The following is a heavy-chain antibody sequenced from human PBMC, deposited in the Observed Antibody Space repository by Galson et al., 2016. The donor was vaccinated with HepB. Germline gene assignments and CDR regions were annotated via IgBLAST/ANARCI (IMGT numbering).Heavy chain of an antibody. CDR3: ARGKFASGFDH. D-gene: IGHD1-1*01. J-gene: IGHJ4*02. CDR1: GDSVSSDTTA. Sequence: CAISGDSVSSDTTAWNWIRQSPSRGLEWLGRTYYGSQWHYDYAVSLRSRITVNPDTSTNHFSLQPNSVTPEDTAVYYCARGKFASGFDHWGRGTLVTVSS. V-gene: IGHV6-1*01. CDR2: TYYGSQWHY.